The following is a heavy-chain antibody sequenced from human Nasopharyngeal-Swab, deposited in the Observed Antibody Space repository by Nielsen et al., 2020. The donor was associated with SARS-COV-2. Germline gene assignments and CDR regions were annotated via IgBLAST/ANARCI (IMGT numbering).Heavy chain of an antibody. CDR2: ISSSGSTI. Sequence: GESLKISCAASGFTFSSYEMNWVRQAPGKGLEWVSYISSSGSTIYYADSVKGRSTISRDNAKNSLYLQMNSLRAEDTAVYYCARKGLYDSSGYPFDPWGQGTLVTVSS. V-gene: IGHV3-48*03. D-gene: IGHD3-22*01. CDR3: ARKGLYDSSGYPFDP. CDR1: GFTFSSYE. J-gene: IGHJ5*02.